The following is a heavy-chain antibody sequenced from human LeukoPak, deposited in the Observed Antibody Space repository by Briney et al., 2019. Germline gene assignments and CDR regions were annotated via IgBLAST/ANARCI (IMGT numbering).Heavy chain of an antibody. J-gene: IGHJ4*02. CDR3: AKVGESGGVWKYYFDY. V-gene: IGHV3-23*01. CDR1: GFTFSSYA. D-gene: IGHD2-8*02. Sequence: SGGSLRLSCAASGFTFSSYAMSWVRQAPGKGLEWVSAISGGGGSTYYTDSVKGRFTTSRDNSKNTLYLQMNSLRAEDTAVYYCAKVGESGGVWKYYFDYWGQGTLVTVSS. CDR2: ISGGGGST.